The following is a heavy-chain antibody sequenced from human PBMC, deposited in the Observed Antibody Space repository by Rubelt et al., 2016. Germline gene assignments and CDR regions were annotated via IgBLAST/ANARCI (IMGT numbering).Heavy chain of an antibody. CDR2: IYYSGST. Sequence: QVQLQESGPGLVKPSETLSLTCTVSGGSISSYHWSWIRQPPGKGLEWIGYIYYSGSTNYNPSLKSRVTISVDTSKNQFSLKLSSVTAADTAVYYVAGRASNSLGFDYGMDVWGRGTTVTVSS. D-gene: IGHD3-10*01. J-gene: IGHJ6*02. CDR1: GGSISSYH. V-gene: IGHV4-59*08. CDR3: AGRASNSLGFDYGMDV.